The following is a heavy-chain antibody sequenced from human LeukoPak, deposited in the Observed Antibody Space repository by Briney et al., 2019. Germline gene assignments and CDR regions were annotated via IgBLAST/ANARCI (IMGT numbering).Heavy chain of an antibody. Sequence: PSQTLSLTCTVSGGSISSGGYYWSWIRQHPGKGLEWIGYIYYSGSTYYNPSLKSRVTISVDTSKNQFSLKLSSVTAADTAVYYCARVRPTDEGWFDPWGQGTLVTVSS. D-gene: IGHD4-17*01. CDR3: ARVRPTDEGWFDP. CDR2: IYYSGST. J-gene: IGHJ5*02. V-gene: IGHV4-31*03. CDR1: GGSISSGGYY.